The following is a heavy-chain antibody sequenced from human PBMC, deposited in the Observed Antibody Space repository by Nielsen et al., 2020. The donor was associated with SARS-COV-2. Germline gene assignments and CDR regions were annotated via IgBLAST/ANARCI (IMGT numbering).Heavy chain of an antibody. Sequence: SETLSLTCAVYGGSFSDYHWTWIRQPPGKGLEWIGYIYYSGSTYYNPSLKSRVTISVDTSKNQFSLKLSSVTAADTAVYYCARVRITMIVVVDAFDIWGQGTMVTVSS. V-gene: IGHV4-34*09. CDR2: IYYSGST. J-gene: IGHJ3*02. CDR3: ARVRITMIVVVDAFDI. D-gene: IGHD3-22*01. CDR1: GGSFSDYH.